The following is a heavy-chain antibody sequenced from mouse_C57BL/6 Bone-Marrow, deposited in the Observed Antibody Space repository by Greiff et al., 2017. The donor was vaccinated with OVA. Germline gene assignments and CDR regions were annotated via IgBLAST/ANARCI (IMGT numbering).Heavy chain of an antibody. CDR3: TRGTLYGSSYEDFDY. V-gene: IGHV6-6*01. CDR2: IRNKANNHAT. D-gene: IGHD1-1*01. CDR1: GFTFSDAW. J-gene: IGHJ2*01. Sequence: EVQVVESGGGLVQPGGSMKLSCAASGFTFSDAWMDWVRQSPEKGLEWVAEIRNKANNHATYYAESVKGRFTISRDDSKSSVYLQMNSLRAEDTGMYYCTRGTLYGSSYEDFDYWGQGTTLTVSS.